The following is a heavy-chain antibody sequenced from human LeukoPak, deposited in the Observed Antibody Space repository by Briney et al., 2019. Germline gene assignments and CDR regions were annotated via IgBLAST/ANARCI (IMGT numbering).Heavy chain of an antibody. CDR2: INHSGST. V-gene: IGHV4-34*01. J-gene: IGHJ5*02. Sequence: SETLSLTCAVYGGSFSGYYWSWIRQPPGKGLEWIGEINHSGSTNYNPSLKSRVTISVDTSKNQFSLKLSSVTAADTAVYYCARGGYYYDSSGYNWFDPWGQGTLVTVSS. D-gene: IGHD3-22*01. CDR1: GGSFSGYY. CDR3: ARGGYYYDSSGYNWFDP.